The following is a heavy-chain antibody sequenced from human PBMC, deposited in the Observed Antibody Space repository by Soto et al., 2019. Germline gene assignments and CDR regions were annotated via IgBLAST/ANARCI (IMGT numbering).Heavy chain of an antibody. V-gene: IGHV3-48*02. Sequence: EVQLVESGGGLVQPGGSLRLSCAASGFTFSNYNMNWVRQAPGKGLEWLSYISTSTSTIYYADSVKGRFTISRDNARNSLNLQMNSLRDEDTAVYYCAREGRRIRMIVAPPGYFDLWGRDTLVTVSS. D-gene: IGHD3-22*01. CDR2: ISTSTSTI. CDR1: GFTFSNYN. CDR3: AREGRRIRMIVAPPGYFDL. J-gene: IGHJ2*01.